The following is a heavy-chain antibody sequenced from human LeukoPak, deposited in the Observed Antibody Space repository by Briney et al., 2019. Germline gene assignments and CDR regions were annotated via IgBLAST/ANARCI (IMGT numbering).Heavy chain of an antibody. V-gene: IGHV3-30*02. CDR2: IRYDGSNK. D-gene: IGHD3-22*01. CDR1: GFTFSNYG. Sequence: GGSLRLSCAASGFTFSNYGMHWVRQAPGKGLEWAAFIRYDGSNKYYADSVKGRFTISRDNSKNTLYLQMNSLRAADTAVYYCAKDPTHYRVWDDYDSTVLSYWGQGTLVTVSS. CDR3: AKDPTHYRVWDDYDSTVLSY. J-gene: IGHJ4*02.